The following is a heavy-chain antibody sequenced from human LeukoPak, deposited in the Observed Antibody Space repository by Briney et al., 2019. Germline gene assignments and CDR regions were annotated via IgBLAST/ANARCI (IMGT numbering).Heavy chain of an antibody. CDR1: GGSFSGYY. V-gene: IGHV4-34*01. Sequence: PSETLSLTCAVYGGSFSGYYWSWIRQPPGKGLEWIGEINHSGSTNYNPSLKSRVTISVDTSKNQFSLKLSSVTAADTAVYYCARRWTFWKGLDYWGQGTLVTVSS. D-gene: IGHD3-3*01. CDR3: ARRWTFWKGLDY. CDR2: INHSGST. J-gene: IGHJ4*02.